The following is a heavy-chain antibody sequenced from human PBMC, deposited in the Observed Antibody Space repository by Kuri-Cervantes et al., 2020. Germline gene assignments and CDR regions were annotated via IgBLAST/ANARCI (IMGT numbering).Heavy chain of an antibody. Sequence: GGFLRLTSAASGFTLDDYAMHWLRQAAGEGLGWVSGLSWNSGSIGYADSVKSRFTISRDNAKNSLYLQMNSLRAEIPALYYCAKNIIPHSNGWYYFDYWGQGTLVTVSS. D-gene: IGHD6-13*01. J-gene: IGHJ4*02. CDR1: GFTLDDYA. CDR3: AKNIIPHSNGWYYFDY. CDR2: LSWNSGSI. V-gene: IGHV3-9*01.